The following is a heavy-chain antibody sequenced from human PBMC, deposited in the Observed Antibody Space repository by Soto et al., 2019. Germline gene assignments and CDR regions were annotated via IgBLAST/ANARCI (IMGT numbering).Heavy chain of an antibody. J-gene: IGHJ4*02. V-gene: IGHV3-30*18. Sequence: SLRLSCAASGFTFSHYGIHWVREAPGKGLEWLAVISYDGSNKQYADSVKGRFTISRDNSKNTLYLQMNSLRAEDTAVYYCAKDTYYYDSSGSPFDYWGQGNLVTVS. CDR1: GFTFSHYG. D-gene: IGHD3-22*01. CDR3: AKDTYYYDSSGSPFDY. CDR2: ISYDGSNK.